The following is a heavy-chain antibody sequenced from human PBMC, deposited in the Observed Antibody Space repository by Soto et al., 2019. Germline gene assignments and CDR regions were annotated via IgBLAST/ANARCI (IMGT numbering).Heavy chain of an antibody. CDR1: GFTFSSYG. Sequence: GSLRLSCAASGFTFSSYGMHWVRQAPGKGLEWVAVIWYDGSNKYYADSVKGRFTISRDNSKNTQYLQMNSLRAEDTAVYYCARGVHYYDSSGYYPVFDYWGQGTLVTVSS. J-gene: IGHJ4*02. V-gene: IGHV3-33*01. D-gene: IGHD3-22*01. CDR2: IWYDGSNK. CDR3: ARGVHYYDSSGYYPVFDY.